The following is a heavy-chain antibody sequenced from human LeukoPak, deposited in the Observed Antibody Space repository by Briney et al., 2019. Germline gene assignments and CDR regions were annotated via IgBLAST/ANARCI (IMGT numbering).Heavy chain of an antibody. Sequence: GASVKVSCKASGYTFTGYCMHRVRQAPGQGLEWMGWINPNSGGTNYAQKFQGRVTMTRDTSISTAYMELSRLRSDDTAVYYCARYRGYSYGTPPGIAAAGTDYWGQGTLVTVSS. CDR3: ARYRGYSYGTPPGIAAAGTDY. V-gene: IGHV1-2*02. D-gene: IGHD6-13*01. CDR2: INPNSGGT. CDR1: GYTFTGYC. J-gene: IGHJ4*02.